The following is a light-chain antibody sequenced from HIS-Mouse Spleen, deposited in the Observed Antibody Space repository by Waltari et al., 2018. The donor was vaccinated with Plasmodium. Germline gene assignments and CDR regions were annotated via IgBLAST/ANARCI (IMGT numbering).Light chain of an antibody. Sequence: DIQMTQSPSSLSASVGDSVTITCRASQSISSWLAWYQQKPGKAPKLLFYKASSLESGVPSRFSGSGSGTEFTLTISSLQPDDFATYYCQQYNSYWTFGQGTKVEIK. J-gene: IGKJ1*01. CDR3: QQYNSYWT. V-gene: IGKV1-5*03. CDR2: KAS. CDR1: QSISSW.